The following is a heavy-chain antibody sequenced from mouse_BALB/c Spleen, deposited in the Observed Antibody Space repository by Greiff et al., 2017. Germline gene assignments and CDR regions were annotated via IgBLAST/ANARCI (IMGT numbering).Heavy chain of an antibody. J-gene: IGHJ3*01. D-gene: IGHD1-1*01. Sequence: DVMLVESGGGLVKPGGSLKLSCAASGFTFSSYAMSWVRQTPEKRLEWVASISSGGSTYYPDSVKGRFTISRDNARNILYLQMSSLRSEDTAMYYCARGDYYGSRGFAYWGQGTLVTVSA. CDR2: ISSGGST. V-gene: IGHV5-6-5*01. CDR1: GFTFSSYA. CDR3: ARGDYYGSRGFAY.